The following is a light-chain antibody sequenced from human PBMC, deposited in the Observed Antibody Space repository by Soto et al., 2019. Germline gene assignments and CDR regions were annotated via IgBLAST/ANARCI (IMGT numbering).Light chain of an antibody. Sequence: DIQMTQSPSTLSASVGDRVTITCRASQSISSWLAWYQQKPGKAPKLLIYKTSNLESGVPSRFSVSGSGTEFSLTISSLQPDDFATYYCKQYKSFSLTFGGGTRVEVK. CDR2: KTS. V-gene: IGKV1-5*03. CDR3: KQYKSFSLT. CDR1: QSISSW. J-gene: IGKJ4*01.